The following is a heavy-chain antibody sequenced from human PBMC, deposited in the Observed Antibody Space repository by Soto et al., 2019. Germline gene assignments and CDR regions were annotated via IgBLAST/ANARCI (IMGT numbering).Heavy chain of an antibody. CDR3: ARSYSGTFYGYDI. Sequence: SETLSLTCTVSGGSVSSFHWSWIRQSPGKGLEWIGYVFYTGNTKYNPALKRRVTISVDTSKKQFSLKLSSVSAADTGLYYCARSYSGTFYGYDIWGQGILVTVSS. J-gene: IGHJ4*02. CDR2: VFYTGNT. V-gene: IGHV4-59*02. CDR1: GGSVSSFH. D-gene: IGHD1-26*01.